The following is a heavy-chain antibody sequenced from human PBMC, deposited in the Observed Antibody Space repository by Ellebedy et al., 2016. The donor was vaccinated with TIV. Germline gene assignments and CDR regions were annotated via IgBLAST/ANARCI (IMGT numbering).Heavy chain of an antibody. CDR2: INGGGGST. CDR1: GITFRSYG. Sequence: PGGSLRLSCAASGITFRSYGMSWVRQALGKGLEWVSTINGGGGSTYYADSVKGRFTISRDNSKNTLYLELRSLRADDTAVYYCAKYIAVVGARPYYYGLDVWGQGTTVTVSS. J-gene: IGHJ6*02. CDR3: AKYIAVVGARPYYYGLDV. D-gene: IGHD6-19*01. V-gene: IGHV3-23*01.